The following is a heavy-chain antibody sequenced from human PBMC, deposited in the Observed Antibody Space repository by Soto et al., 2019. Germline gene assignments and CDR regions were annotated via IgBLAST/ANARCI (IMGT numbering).Heavy chain of an antibody. V-gene: IGHV3-48*03. CDR3: ATSIALAGYNYYYGLDV. J-gene: IGHJ6*02. CDR1: GLTVNKYE. CDR2: ISDSGII. Sequence: EAQLVESGGGVVQPGGSLRLSCAASGLTVNKYEMTWVRQAPGKGLEWVSYISDSGIIHYAESLKGRVTISRDSTKNSLYLQLNSLRAEDTAVYYCATSIALAGYNYYYGLDVWGQGTTVTVSS. D-gene: IGHD6-19*01.